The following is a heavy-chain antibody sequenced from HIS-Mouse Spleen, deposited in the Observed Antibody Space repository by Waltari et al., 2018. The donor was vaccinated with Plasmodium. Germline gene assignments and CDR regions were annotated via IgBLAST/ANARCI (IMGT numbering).Heavy chain of an antibody. Sequence: QVQLVQSGAEVKKPGASVKVSCQASGYTLTGYYMHWVQQAPGQGLEWMGWINPNSGGTNYAQKFQGRVTMTRDTSISTAYMELSRLRSDDTAVYYCARDLAAAGHFDYWGQGTLVTVSS. D-gene: IGHD6-13*01. CDR3: ARDLAAAGHFDY. CDR2: INPNSGGT. CDR1: GYTLTGYY. J-gene: IGHJ4*02. V-gene: IGHV1-2*02.